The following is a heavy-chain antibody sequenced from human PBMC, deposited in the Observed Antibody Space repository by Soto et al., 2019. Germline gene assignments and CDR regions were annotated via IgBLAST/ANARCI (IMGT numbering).Heavy chain of an antibody. J-gene: IGHJ3*02. CDR2: IIPIFGTA. Sequence: ASVKVSCKASGGTFSSYAISWVRQAPGQGLEWMGGIIPIFGTANYAQKFQGRVTITADESTSTAYMELSSLRSEDTAVYYCARFKDFGVPLSAFDIWGQGTMVTVSS. CDR3: ARFKDFGVPLSAFDI. V-gene: IGHV1-69*13. D-gene: IGHD3-3*01. CDR1: GGTFSSYA.